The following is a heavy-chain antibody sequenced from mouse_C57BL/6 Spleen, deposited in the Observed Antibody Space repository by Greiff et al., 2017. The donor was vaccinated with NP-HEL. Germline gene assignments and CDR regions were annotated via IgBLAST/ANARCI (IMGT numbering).Heavy chain of an antibody. CDR2: IYPGDGDT. D-gene: IGHD2-4*01. CDR1: GYAFSSSW. CDR3: ARSNDDDDVYYYAMDY. J-gene: IGHJ4*01. Sequence: QVQLQESGPELVKPGASVKISCKASGYAFSSSWMNWVKQRPGKGLEWIGRIYPGDGDTNYNGKFKGKATLTADKSSSTAYMQLSSLTSEDSAVYFCARSNDDDDVYYYAMDYWGQGTSVTVSS. V-gene: IGHV1-82*01.